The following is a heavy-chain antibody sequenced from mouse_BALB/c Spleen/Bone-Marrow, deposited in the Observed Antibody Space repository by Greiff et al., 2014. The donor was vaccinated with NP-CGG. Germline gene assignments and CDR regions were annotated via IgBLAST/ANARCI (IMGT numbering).Heavy chain of an antibody. CDR1: GYPFSSYW. J-gene: IGHJ2*01. V-gene: IGHV1-80*01. CDR2: IYPGDGET. D-gene: IGHD2-10*02. CDR3: ARKYGDY. Sequence: QVQLQQPGAELVRPGSSVKISCKASGYPFSSYWMNWVKQRPGQGLEWIGQIYPGDGETNYNGKFKGNATLTADKSSSTAHMQLISLTSEDSAVYFCARKYGDYWGQGTTLTVSS.